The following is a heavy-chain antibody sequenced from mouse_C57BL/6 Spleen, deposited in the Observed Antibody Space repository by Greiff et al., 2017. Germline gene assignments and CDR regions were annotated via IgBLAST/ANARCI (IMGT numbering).Heavy chain of an antibody. CDR1: GFTFSSYT. J-gene: IGHJ4*01. CDR3: ARHITTATYYAMDD. D-gene: IGHD1-1*01. V-gene: IGHV5-9*01. CDR2: ISGGGGNT. Sequence: EVKLVESGGGLVKPGGSLKLSCAASGFTFSSYTMSWVRQTPKKRLEWVANISGGGGNTYYPDSVKGRFTISRDNAKNTLYLQMSSLRSEDTALYYCARHITTATYYAMDDWGQGTSVTVSS.